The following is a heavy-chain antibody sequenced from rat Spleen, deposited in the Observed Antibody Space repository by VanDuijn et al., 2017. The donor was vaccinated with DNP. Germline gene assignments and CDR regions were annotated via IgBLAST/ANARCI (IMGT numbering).Heavy chain of an antibody. Sequence: QVQLKESGPGLVQPSQTLSLTCTVSGFSLTSYTVSWVRHPPGEGLEWIAAMSSGGNTYYNSTLKSRLSVSTDTSKSQVFLKMNSLQTEDTAMYFCALAGRGTMDAWGQGTSVTVSS. CDR3: ALAGRGTMDA. CDR2: MSSGGNT. V-gene: IGHV2-6*01. D-gene: IGHD1-4*01. CDR1: GFSLTSYT. J-gene: IGHJ4*01.